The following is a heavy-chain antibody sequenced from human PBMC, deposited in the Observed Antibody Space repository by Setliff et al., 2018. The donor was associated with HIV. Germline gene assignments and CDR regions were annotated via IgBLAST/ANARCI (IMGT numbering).Heavy chain of an antibody. CDR1: GYTFTSYG. Sequence: ASVKVSCKASGYTFTSYGISWVRQAPGQGLEWMGWISSYNGNTNYAQNLQGRVTMTTDTSTSTAYMDLRSLRSDDTAVYFCARGLHVGSYTPLWGQGTLVTVSS. J-gene: IGHJ4*02. CDR2: ISSYNGNT. D-gene: IGHD1-26*01. V-gene: IGHV1-18*01. CDR3: ARGLHVGSYTPL.